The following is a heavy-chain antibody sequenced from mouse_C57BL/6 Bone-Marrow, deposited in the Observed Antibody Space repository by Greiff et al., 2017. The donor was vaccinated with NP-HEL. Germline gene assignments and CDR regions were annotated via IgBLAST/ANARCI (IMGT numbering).Heavy chain of an antibody. CDR2: INPSDGGT. CDR1: GYTFTDYN. CDR3: ARGVYDSWFDY. D-gene: IGHD2-4*01. J-gene: IGHJ2*01. V-gene: IGHV1-22*01. Sequence: EVQLQQSGPELVKPGSSVKLSCKASGYTFTDYNMHWVKQSPGQGLEWIGYINPSDGGTSYNQKFKGKATLTVNKSSSTAYMELRSLTSEDSAVYYCARGVYDSWFDYWGQGTPLTVSA.